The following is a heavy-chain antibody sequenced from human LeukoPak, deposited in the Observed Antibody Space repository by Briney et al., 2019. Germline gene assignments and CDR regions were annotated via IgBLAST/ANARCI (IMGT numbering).Heavy chain of an antibody. CDR3: ARGGGYGDYMDV. V-gene: IGHV1-69*05. Sequence: SVKVSCKASGGTFSSYAISWVRQAPGQGLEWMGGIIPIFGTANYAQKFQGRVTITTDESTSTAYMELSSLRSEDTAVYYCARGGGYGDYMDVWGKGTTVTVSS. J-gene: IGHJ6*03. CDR1: GGTFSSYA. CDR2: IIPIFGTA. D-gene: IGHD5-12*01.